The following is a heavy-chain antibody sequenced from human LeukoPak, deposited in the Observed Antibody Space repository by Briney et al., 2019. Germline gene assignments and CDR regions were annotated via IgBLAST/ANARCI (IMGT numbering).Heavy chain of an antibody. Sequence: ASVKVSCKASGYTFTGYYMHWVRQAPGQGLEWMGRINPDSGGTNYAQNFQGRVTMTRDTSINTAYMELTRLTSADTAVYYCARPYSSGRSENWFGPWGQGTLVTVSS. CDR3: ARPYSSGRSENWFGP. CDR2: INPDSGGT. CDR1: GYTFTGYY. J-gene: IGHJ5*02. V-gene: IGHV1-2*06. D-gene: IGHD6-19*01.